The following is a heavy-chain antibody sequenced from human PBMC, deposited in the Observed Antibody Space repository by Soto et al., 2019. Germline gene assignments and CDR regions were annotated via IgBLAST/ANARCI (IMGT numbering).Heavy chain of an antibody. V-gene: IGHV3-30*18. D-gene: IGHD3-10*01. CDR2: ISYDGRNE. Sequence: QVQMVGSGGGVAQPGRSLRLSCTVSGFTFSAFAMYWVRQAPGKGLEWVALISYDGRNEDFAESVRGRFTISRDNSKNTLYLDMNSLSAEDSAVYFCAKGVVREPAYFDYWGQGTLVTVSA. CDR3: AKGVVREPAYFDY. J-gene: IGHJ4*02. CDR1: GFTFSAFA.